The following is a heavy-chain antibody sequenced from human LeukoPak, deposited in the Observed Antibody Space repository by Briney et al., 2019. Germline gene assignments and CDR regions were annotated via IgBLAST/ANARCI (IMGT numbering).Heavy chain of an antibody. CDR3: ARLQPSHSSTAY. V-gene: IGHV1-69*13. Sequence: ASVKVSCKASGGTFSSYAISWVRQAPGQGLEWMGGIIPIFGTANYAQKFQGRVTITADESTSTAYMELSSLRSEDTAVYYCARLQPSHSSTAYWGQGTLVTVSS. J-gene: IGHJ1*01. D-gene: IGHD2-2*01. CDR2: IIPIFGTA. CDR1: GGTFSSYA.